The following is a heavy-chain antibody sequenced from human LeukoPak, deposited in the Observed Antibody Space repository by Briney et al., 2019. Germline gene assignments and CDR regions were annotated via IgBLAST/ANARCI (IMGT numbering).Heavy chain of an antibody. CDR1: EYTFTSYD. J-gene: IGHJ6*03. D-gene: IGHD6-6*01. Sequence: ASVKVSFKASEYTFTSYDINWVRQATGQGLEWMGWMNPNSGNRGYAQKFQGRVTMTRNTSISTAYMELSSLRSEDTAVYYCARVEYSSSSGYYYYYMDVWGKGTTVTVSS. CDR3: ARVEYSSSSGYYYYYMDV. V-gene: IGHV1-8*01. CDR2: MNPNSGNR.